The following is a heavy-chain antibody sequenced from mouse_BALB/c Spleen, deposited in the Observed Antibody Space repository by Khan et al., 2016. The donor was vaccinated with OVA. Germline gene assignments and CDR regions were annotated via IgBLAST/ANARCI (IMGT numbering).Heavy chain of an antibody. V-gene: IGHV1-26*01. CDR3: ARGDYCGSNSWFGY. CDR1: GYSFTDYT. D-gene: IGHD1-1*01. J-gene: IGHJ3*01. CDR2: INPYNGGT. Sequence: EVQLQQSGPELVKPGTSMKISCKASGYSFTDYTMNWVKQSHGKNLEWIGLINPYNGGTSYNQKFKGKATLTVDKSSSTAYMEVLSLTSGDSAVYYCARGDYCGSNSWFGYWGQGTLVTVSA.